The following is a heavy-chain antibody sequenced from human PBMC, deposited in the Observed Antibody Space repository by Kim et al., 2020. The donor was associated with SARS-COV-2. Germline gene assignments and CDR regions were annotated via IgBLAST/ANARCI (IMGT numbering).Heavy chain of an antibody. CDR1: GFTVSSNY. Sequence: GGSLRLSCAASGFTVSSNYMNWVRQAPGKGLEWVSVIYSGGSTYYAESVKGRFTISRDNSKNTLYLQMNTLRADDTAVYYCARVLSGFQYYVDFWGQGTLVTVSS. D-gene: IGHD5-12*01. CDR3: ARVLSGFQYYVDF. V-gene: IGHV3-53*01. CDR2: IYSGGST. J-gene: IGHJ4*02.